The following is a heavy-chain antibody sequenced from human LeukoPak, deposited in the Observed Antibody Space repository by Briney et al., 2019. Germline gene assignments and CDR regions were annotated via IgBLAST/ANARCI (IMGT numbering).Heavy chain of an antibody. CDR1: GFTVRNNY. J-gene: IGHJ4*02. V-gene: IGHV3-53*01. CDR2: IYSGGST. CDR3: ARDGHSGSYPFDY. D-gene: IGHD1-26*01. Sequence: VGSLRRSCAASGFTVRNNYMSWVPQAPGKGLEWLSFIYSGGSTYSADSVKRRFTIYRDNSKNTLSLHMNSLRDEDTAVYYCARDGHSGSYPFDYWGKGTLVTVSS.